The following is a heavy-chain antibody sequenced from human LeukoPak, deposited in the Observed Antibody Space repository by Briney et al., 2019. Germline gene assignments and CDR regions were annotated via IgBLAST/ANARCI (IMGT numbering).Heavy chain of an antibody. CDR2: IIPIFGTA. CDR1: EGTFSSYA. CDR3: ARRGSGWYEY. J-gene: IGHJ4*02. V-gene: IGHV1-69*05. D-gene: IGHD6-19*01. Sequence: ASVKVSCKASEGTFSSYAISWVRQAPGQGLEWMGRIIPIFGTANYAQKFQGRVTITTDESTSTAYMELSSLRSEDTAVYYCARRGSGWYEYRGQGTLVTVSS.